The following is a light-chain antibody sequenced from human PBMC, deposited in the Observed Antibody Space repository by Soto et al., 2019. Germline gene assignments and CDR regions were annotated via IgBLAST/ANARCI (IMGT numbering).Light chain of an antibody. CDR2: DVS. CDR1: SSDVGDYNS. CDR3: CSYVGGYSYV. J-gene: IGLJ1*01. V-gene: IGLV2-11*01. Sequence: QSALTLPRSVSGSPGQSVTVSCIGTSSDVGDYNSVSWYQQHPGKAPKLMIYDVSKRPSGVPDRFSGSESGNTASLTISGLQAEDEADYYCCSYVGGYSYVFGIGTKVTVL.